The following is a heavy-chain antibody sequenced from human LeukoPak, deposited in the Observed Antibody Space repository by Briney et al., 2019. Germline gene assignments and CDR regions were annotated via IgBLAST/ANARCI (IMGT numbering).Heavy chain of an antibody. Sequence: GESLKISCLGSGYSFTTYWIGWVGQLPGKGLDWMGIIYPENSDTPFRPSFSVQVTMAAAKSINTAYLQWSSLKASDTATYYCARRDYDNHGHSFDIWGQGTMLTVSS. CDR3: ARRDYDNHGHSFDI. CDR1: GYSFTTYW. CDR2: IYPENSDT. J-gene: IGHJ3*02. D-gene: IGHD3-22*01. V-gene: IGHV5-51*01.